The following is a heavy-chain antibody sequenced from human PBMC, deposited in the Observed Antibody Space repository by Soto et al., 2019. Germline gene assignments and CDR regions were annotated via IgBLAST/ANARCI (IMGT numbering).Heavy chain of an antibody. Sequence: ASVKVSCKASGYTFTSYGISWVRQAPGQGLEWMGWISAYNGNTNYAQKLQGRVTMTTDTSTSTAYMELRSLRSDDTAVYYCGSTNYNPSLKSRVTISVDTSKNQFSLKLSSVTAADTAVYYCARERAYCSSTSCYAGLYYYYYMDVWGKGTTVTVSS. D-gene: IGHD3-10*01. CDR2: ISAYNGNT. J-gene: IGHJ6*03. CDR1: GYTFTSYG. CDR3: GSTNYNPSLKSRVTISVDTSKNQFSLKLSSVTAADTAVYYCARERAYCSSTSCYAGLYYYYYMDV. V-gene: IGHV1-18*01.